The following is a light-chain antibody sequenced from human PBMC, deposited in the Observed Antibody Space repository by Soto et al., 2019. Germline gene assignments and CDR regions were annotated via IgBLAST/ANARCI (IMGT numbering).Light chain of an antibody. Sequence: SYELTQPPSLSVSPGQTASIACSGDVLGDKYASWYQQKPCQSPVLVIYHDNRRPSGIPERFSGSKSGNTATLTISGAQAMDEADYYCQAWASTTGVFGTGTKVTVL. CDR1: VLGDKY. V-gene: IGLV3-1*01. CDR3: QAWASTTGV. CDR2: HDN. J-gene: IGLJ1*01.